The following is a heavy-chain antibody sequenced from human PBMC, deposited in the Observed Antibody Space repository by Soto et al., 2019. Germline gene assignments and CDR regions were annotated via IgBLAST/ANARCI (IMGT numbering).Heavy chain of an antibody. J-gene: IGHJ4*02. CDR1: AFTFSWYW. D-gene: IGHD2-8*01. CDR2: INSDGSTI. V-gene: IGHV3-74*01. Sequence: GGSLRLSCAASAFTFSWYWMHWVRQAPGKGLVWVERINSDGSTINYADSVKGRFTISRDNAKNTLYLQMNSLRAEDTAVYYCTRGAVMGGQGILVTVSS. CDR3: TRGAVM.